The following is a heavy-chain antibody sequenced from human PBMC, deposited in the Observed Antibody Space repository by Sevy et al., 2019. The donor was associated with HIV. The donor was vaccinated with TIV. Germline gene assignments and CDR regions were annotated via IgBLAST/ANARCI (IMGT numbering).Heavy chain of an antibody. CDR2: ISGSGGST. V-gene: IGHV3-23*01. D-gene: IGHD3-16*01. CDR3: AKGKPGEYVNDY. CDR1: GFTFSSYA. Sequence: GGSLRLSCTASGFTFSSYAMSWVRQAPGKWLEWVSAISGSGGSTYYADSVKGRFTISRDNSKNTLYPQMNSLRAEDTAVYYCAKGKPGEYVNDYWGQGTLVTVSS. J-gene: IGHJ4*02.